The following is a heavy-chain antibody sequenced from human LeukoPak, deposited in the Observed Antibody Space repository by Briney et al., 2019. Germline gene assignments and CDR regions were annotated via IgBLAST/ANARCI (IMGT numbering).Heavy chain of an antibody. CDR1: GFTFSNYN. Sequence: PGGSLRLSCGASGFTFSNYNMNWVRQAPGEGLEWVSSINSRSTYIFYADSVMGRFTISRDNAKNSLFLQMNSLRAEDTAVYYCARDETNGFDSWCQGTLVTVSS. CDR3: ARDETNGFDS. J-gene: IGHJ5*01. CDR2: INSRSTYI. V-gene: IGHV3-21*01. D-gene: IGHD1-14*01.